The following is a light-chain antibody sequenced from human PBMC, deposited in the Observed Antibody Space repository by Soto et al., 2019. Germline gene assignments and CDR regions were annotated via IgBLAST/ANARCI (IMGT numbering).Light chain of an antibody. CDR3: QQDYNLPLT. CDR2: GAS. CDR1: QSVSSSY. V-gene: IGKV3D-7*01. Sequence: PGERVTLSGRASQSVSSSYLTWYQQKPGQAPRLLIYGASTRATSIPARFSGSGSGADFTLTISSLQPEDFAVYYCQQDYNLPLTFGQGTKV. J-gene: IGKJ1*01.